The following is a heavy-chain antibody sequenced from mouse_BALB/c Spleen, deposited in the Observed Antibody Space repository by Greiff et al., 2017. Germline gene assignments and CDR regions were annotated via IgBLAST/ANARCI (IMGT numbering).Heavy chain of an antibody. CDR1: GYTFTDYN. Sequence: EVQLQQSGPELVKPGASVKISCKASGYTFTDYNMHWVKQSHGKSLEWIGYIYPYNGGTGYNQKFKSKATLTVDNSSSTAYMELRSLTSEDSAVYYCARGGNGYSYWYFDVWGAGTTVTVSS. CDR2: IYPYNGGT. J-gene: IGHJ1*01. D-gene: IGHD2-2*01. CDR3: ARGGNGYSYWYFDV. V-gene: IGHV1S29*02.